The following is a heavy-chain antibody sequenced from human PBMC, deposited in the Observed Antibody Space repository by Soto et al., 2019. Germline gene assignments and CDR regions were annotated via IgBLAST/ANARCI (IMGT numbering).Heavy chain of an antibody. Sequence: GGSLRLSCAASGFTFSSYAMSWVRQAPGKGLEWVSAISGSGGSTYYADSVKGRFTISRDNSKNTLYLQMNSLRAEDTAVYYCAKSHHMTTVTTPWFDPWGQGTLVTVSS. CDR3: AKSHHMTTVTTPWFDP. J-gene: IGHJ5*02. CDR2: ISGSGGST. CDR1: GFTFSSYA. V-gene: IGHV3-23*01. D-gene: IGHD4-4*01.